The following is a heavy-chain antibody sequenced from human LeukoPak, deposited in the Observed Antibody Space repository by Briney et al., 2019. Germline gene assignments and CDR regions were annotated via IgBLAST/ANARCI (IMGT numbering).Heavy chain of an antibody. CDR1: GFAFSNYW. J-gene: IGHJ4*02. D-gene: IGHD3-16*01. Sequence: PGGSLRLSCADSGFAFSNYWMHWVRQGPGKGLGWVSRISPDGSNTLYADSAKGRFTISRENTTKTLYMQKKTLRAEATAVYYCARVNVCPRCHFFYWGQGTLVTVSS. CDR3: ARVNVCPRCHFFY. CDR2: ISPDGSNT. V-gene: IGHV3-74*01.